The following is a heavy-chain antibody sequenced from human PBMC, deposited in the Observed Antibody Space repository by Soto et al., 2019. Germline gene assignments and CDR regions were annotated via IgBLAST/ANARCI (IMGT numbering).Heavy chain of an antibody. J-gene: IGHJ4*02. CDR3: ARERHHVVGPDAYSFEY. D-gene: IGHD2-2*01. Sequence: QVRLVESGGGVVQPGGSLRLSCAASGFIFSTYGMHWVRQAPGKGLPWVEVVSDDGYTTYYAESVKGRFTVSSDSSKNTLYLQMSILRLEDTAVYYCARERHHVVGPDAYSFEYWGQGTLVTVSS. V-gene: IGHV3-30*03. CDR1: GFIFSTYG. CDR2: VSDDGYTT.